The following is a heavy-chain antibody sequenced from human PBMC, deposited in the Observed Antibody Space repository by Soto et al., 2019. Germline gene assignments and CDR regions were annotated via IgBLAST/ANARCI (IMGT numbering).Heavy chain of an antibody. J-gene: IGHJ4*02. V-gene: IGHV1-18*01. CDR1: GYTFSSYG. D-gene: IGHD5-18*01. CDR3: ARDHRMDTATPGAY. CDR2: ISAYNGNT. Sequence: QVQLVQSGAEVKKPGASVKVSCKASGYTFSSYGISWVRQAPGQGLEWMGWISAYNGNTNFAQKLQGRVTMTTDISTSTAYMELRSLRSDDTAVYYCARDHRMDTATPGAYWGQGTLVIVSS.